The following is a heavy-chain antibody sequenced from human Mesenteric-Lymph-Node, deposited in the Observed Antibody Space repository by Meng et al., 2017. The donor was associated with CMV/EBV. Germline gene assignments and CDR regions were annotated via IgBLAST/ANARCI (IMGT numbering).Heavy chain of an antibody. Sequence: YTFPSYGIRWVRQAPGQGFEWMGWISAYNGNTNYAQNLQGRVTMTTDTPTSTAYMELRSLRSDDTAVYYCARDRRSYDSSGYLWDFWGQGTLVTVSS. V-gene: IGHV1-18*04. CDR2: ISAYNGNT. CDR1: YTFPSYG. J-gene: IGHJ4*02. D-gene: IGHD3-22*01. CDR3: ARDRRSYDSSGYLWDF.